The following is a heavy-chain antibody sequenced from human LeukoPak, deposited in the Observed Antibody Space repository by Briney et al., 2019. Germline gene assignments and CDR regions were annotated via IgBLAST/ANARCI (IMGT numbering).Heavy chain of an antibody. D-gene: IGHD5-24*01. V-gene: IGHV1-2*02. Sequence: GASVKVSCKASGYTFTGYYMHLVRQAPGQGLEWMGWINPNSGGTNYAQKFQGRVTMTRDTSISTAYMALSRLRSDDTAVYYCARGLGEDGYKGYYFDYWGQGTLVTVSS. CDR2: INPNSGGT. CDR3: ARGLGEDGYKGYYFDY. J-gene: IGHJ4*02. CDR1: GYTFTGYY.